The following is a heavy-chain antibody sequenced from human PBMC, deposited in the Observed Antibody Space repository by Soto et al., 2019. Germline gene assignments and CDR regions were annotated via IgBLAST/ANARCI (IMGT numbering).Heavy chain of an antibody. J-gene: IGHJ4*02. V-gene: IGHV3-30*18. CDR1: GFTFRSYE. CDR3: AKEGLSDDYNIGLDY. Sequence: GGVLRRSCSTPGFTFRSYEMHLVRQAPGKGLEWVAVISYDGSNKYYADSVKGRFTISRDNSKNTLYLQMSSLRAEDTAVYYCAKEGLSDDYNIGLDYWGQGTLVTVSS. CDR2: ISYDGSNK. D-gene: IGHD4-4*01.